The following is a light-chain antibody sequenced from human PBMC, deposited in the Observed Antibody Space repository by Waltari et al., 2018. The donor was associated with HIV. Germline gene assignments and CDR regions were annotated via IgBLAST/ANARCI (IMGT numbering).Light chain of an antibody. CDR3: QQTFSNPLT. J-gene: IGKJ3*01. CDR1: QTVSTK. CDR2: DVF. V-gene: IGKV1-39*01. Sequence: SPSSLSASVGDRVTITCRASQTVSTKLHWYKQRPGQAPKVLIYDVFNLQSGVPSRFSGSGPETEFTLTITSLQPDDFASYFCQQTFSNPLTFGPGTKVDVK.